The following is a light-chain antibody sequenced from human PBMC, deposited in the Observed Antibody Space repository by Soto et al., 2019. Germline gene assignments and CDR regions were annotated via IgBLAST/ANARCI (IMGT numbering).Light chain of an antibody. CDR3: SSYTSSSTLGV. CDR1: SSDVGGYNY. Sequence: QSALTQPASVSGSPGQSITISCTGTSSDVGGYNYVSWYQQHPGKAPKLMIYEVSNRPSGVSNRFCGSKSGNTASLTISGLQAEDEADYYCSSYTSSSTLGVFGTGTKLTVL. V-gene: IGLV2-14*01. J-gene: IGLJ1*01. CDR2: EVS.